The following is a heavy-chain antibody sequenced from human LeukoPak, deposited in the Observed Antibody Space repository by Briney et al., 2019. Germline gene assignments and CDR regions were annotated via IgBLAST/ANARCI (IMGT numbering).Heavy chain of an antibody. Sequence: GGSLRLSCAASGFTFSSYGMHWARQAPGKGLEWVAFIRYDGSNKYYADSVKGRFTISRDNSKNTLYLQMNSLRAEDTAVYYCAKDHDGDADYWGQGTLVTVSS. V-gene: IGHV3-30*02. CDR3: AKDHDGDADY. D-gene: IGHD4-17*01. CDR2: IRYDGSNK. CDR1: GFTFSSYG. J-gene: IGHJ4*02.